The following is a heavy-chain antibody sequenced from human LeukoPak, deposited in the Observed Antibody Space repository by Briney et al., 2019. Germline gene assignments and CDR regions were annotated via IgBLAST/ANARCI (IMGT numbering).Heavy chain of an antibody. CDR3: ARTRLSGGSCYFHDY. CDR2: IYHSGST. Sequence: SGTLSLTCAVSGGSISSSNWWSWVRQPPGKGLEWIGEIYHSGSTNYNPSLKSRVTISVDKSKNQFSLKLSSVTAADTAVYYCARTRLSGGSCYFHDYWGQGTLVTVSS. CDR1: GGSISSSNW. V-gene: IGHV4-4*02. D-gene: IGHD2-15*01. J-gene: IGHJ4*02.